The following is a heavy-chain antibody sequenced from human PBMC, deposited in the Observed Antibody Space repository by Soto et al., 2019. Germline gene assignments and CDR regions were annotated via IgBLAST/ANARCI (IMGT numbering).Heavy chain of an antibody. J-gene: IGHJ1*01. CDR3: AKGVPGIAVAGTGYFQH. CDR2: ISGSGDST. D-gene: IGHD6-19*01. V-gene: IGHV3-23*01. CDR1: GFTFSSYA. Sequence: GGSLRLSCAASGFTFSSYAMSWVRQAPGKGLEWVSGISGSGDSTYYADSVKGRFTISRDNSKNTLYLQMNSLRAEDTVVYYCAKGVPGIAVAGTGYFQHWGQGT.